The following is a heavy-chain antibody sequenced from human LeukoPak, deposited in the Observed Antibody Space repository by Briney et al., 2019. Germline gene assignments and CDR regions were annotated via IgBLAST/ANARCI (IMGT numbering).Heavy chain of an antibody. D-gene: IGHD4/OR15-4a*01. CDR1: GFTFSSYG. J-gene: IGHJ4*02. CDR2: IRYDGSIK. Sequence: GGSLRLSCAASGFTFSSYGMHWVRQAPGKGLEWVAFIRYDGSIKYYADSVRGRFTISRDNSKNTLYLQMNSLRVEDTAVYFCARDPGAFPYFFDYWGQGTLVTVSS. CDR3: ARDPGAFPYFFDY. V-gene: IGHV3-30*02.